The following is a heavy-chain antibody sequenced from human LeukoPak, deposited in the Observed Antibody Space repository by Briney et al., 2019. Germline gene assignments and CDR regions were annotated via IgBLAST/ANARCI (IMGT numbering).Heavy chain of an antibody. CDR2: ITGSGIST. CDR1: GFTFSDYA. V-gene: IGHV3-23*01. Sequence: GGSLRLSCEASGFTFSDYAMTWVRQAPGKGLEWVSEITGSGISTYYADSVKGRFNISRDNSKNTLYLQMNSLRAEDTAVYYCAREHFDFDYWGQGTLVTVSS. J-gene: IGHJ4*02. CDR3: AREHFDFDY. D-gene: IGHD2/OR15-2a*01.